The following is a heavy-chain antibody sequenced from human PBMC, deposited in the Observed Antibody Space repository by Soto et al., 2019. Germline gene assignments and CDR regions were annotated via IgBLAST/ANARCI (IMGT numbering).Heavy chain of an antibody. V-gene: IGHV3-23*01. J-gene: IGHJ4*02. CDR1: GFTFSSYA. Sequence: GGSLRLSCAASGFTFSSYAMSWVRQAPGKGLEWVSAISGSGGSTYYADSVKGRFTISRDNSKNTLYLQMNSLRAEDTAVYYCAKVLSFGGWPTEVHFDYWGQGTLVTVSS. CDR3: AKVLSFGGWPTEVHFDY. CDR2: ISGSGGST. D-gene: IGHD3-16*01.